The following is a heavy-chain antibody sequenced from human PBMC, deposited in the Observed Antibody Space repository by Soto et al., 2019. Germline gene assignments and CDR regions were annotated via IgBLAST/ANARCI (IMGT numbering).Heavy chain of an antibody. CDR2: IIPILGIT. V-gene: IGHV1-69*08. Sequence: QVQLVQSGAEVRKPGSSVKVSCKTSGGTFSSYTISWVRQAPGQGLEWMGRIIPILGITNYAQNLQGRVTITADKSTSTAYMELSSLRSEDTALYYCARDRCRGGSCYSSSWFDPWGQGTLVTVSS. CDR3: ARDRCRGGSCYSSSWFDP. CDR1: GGTFSSYT. J-gene: IGHJ5*02. D-gene: IGHD2-15*01.